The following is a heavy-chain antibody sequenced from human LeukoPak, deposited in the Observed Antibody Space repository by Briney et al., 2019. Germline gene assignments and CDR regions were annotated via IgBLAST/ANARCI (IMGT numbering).Heavy chain of an antibody. J-gene: IGHJ4*02. V-gene: IGHV3-30*02. CDR2: IRYDGKNQ. CDR3: AKGGYYGSGRPDY. D-gene: IGHD3-10*01. Sequence: PGGSLRLSCVASGFTFSTYGMHWVRQAPGKGLEWVAFIRYDGKNQYYADSVKGRFTISRDNSKNTLYLQMNSLRAEDTAVYYCAKGGYYGSGRPDYWGQGTLVTVSS. CDR1: GFTFSTYG.